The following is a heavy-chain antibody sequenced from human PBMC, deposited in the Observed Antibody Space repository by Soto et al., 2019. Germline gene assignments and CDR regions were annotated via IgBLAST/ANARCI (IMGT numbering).Heavy chain of an antibody. CDR2: INNGTDSCTT. CDR1: GFTFSNAW. CDR3: TRVETGGRDY. Sequence: WGTLRLSCAASGFTFSNAWLSWVRQTRGKGLWLVAHINNGTDSCTTYYAAFVRCRFTISRDDSKNTLFLQMSGLTTEDSAVYYCTRVETGGRDYWGQGTLVTVSS. D-gene: IGHD2-21*02. V-gene: IGHV3-15*01. J-gene: IGHJ4*02.